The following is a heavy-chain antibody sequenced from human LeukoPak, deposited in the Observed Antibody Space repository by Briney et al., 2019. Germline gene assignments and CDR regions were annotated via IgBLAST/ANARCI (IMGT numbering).Heavy chain of an antibody. D-gene: IGHD3-10*01. CDR3: ATGRSGLSDAFDI. V-gene: IGHV1-24*01. CDR2: FDPEDGET. Sequence: ASVKVSCKVSEYALTELSMHWVRQAPGKGLEWMGGFDPEDGETICAQKFQGRVTMTEDTSTDTAYMELSSLRSEDTAVYYCATGRSGLSDAFDIWGQGTMVTVPS. J-gene: IGHJ3*02. CDR1: EYALTELS.